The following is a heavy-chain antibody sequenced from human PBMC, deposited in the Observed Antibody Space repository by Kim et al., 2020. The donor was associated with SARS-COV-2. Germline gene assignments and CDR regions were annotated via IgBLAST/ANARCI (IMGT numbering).Heavy chain of an antibody. CDR1: GFTFSSYS. CDR2: ISSSSSYI. Sequence: GGSLRLSCAASGFTFSSYSMNWVRQAPGKGLEWVSSISSSSSYIYYADSVKGRFTISRDNAKNSLYLQMNSLRAEDTAVYYCAREYSGEGRSFDYWGQGTLVTVSS. V-gene: IGHV3-21*01. D-gene: IGHD5-12*01. CDR3: AREYSGEGRSFDY. J-gene: IGHJ4*02.